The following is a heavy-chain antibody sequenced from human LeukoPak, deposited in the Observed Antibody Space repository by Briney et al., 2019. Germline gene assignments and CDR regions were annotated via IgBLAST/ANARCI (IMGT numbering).Heavy chain of an antibody. J-gene: IGHJ4*02. Sequence: GGSLRLSCAASGFTFSSYSMNWVRQAPGKGLEWVSSISSSSSYIYYADSVKGRFTISRDNAKNSLYLQMNSLRAEDTAVYYCARVVGIAVAEYYFDYWGQGTLVTVSS. V-gene: IGHV3-21*01. CDR1: GFTFSSYS. CDR3: ARVVGIAVAEYYFDY. CDR2: ISSSSSYI. D-gene: IGHD6-19*01.